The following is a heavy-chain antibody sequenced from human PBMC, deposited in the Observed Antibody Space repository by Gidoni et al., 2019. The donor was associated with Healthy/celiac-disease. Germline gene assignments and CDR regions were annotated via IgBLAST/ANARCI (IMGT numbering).Heavy chain of an antibody. V-gene: IGHV5-51*01. CDR1: GYSFTSYW. CDR2: IYPVDSDT. CDR3: ARPGRIAVASAAFDI. J-gene: IGHJ3*02. D-gene: IGHD6-19*01. Sequence: EVQLVQSGAEVKKPGESLKISCKGSGYSFTSYWIGWVRQMPGKGLGGMGIIYPVDSDTRYSPSFQGQVTISADKSISTAYLQWSSLKASDTAMYYCARPGRIAVASAAFDIWGQGTMVTVSS.